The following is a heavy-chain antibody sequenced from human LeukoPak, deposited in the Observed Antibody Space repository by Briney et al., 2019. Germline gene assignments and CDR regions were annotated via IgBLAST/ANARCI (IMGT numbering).Heavy chain of an antibody. J-gene: IGHJ4*02. CDR3: ARDIRYCSSTSCYTGYFDY. CDR2: ISSSGSTI. D-gene: IGHD2-2*02. CDR1: GFTFSDYY. V-gene: IGHV3-11*01. Sequence: GGSLRLSCAASGFTFSDYYMSWIRQAPGKGLEWGSYISSSGSTIYYADSVKGRLTISRDNAKNSLYLQMNSLRAEDTAVYYCARDIRYCSSTSCYTGYFDYWGQGTLVTVSS.